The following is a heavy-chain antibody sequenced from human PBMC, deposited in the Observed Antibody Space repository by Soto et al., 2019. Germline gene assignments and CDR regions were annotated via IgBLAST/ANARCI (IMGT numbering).Heavy chain of an antibody. V-gene: IGHV4-59*01. Sequence: SETLSLTCTGSGASIRVYSWSWIWQPQGKGLEWIGYIYYSGSTNYNPSLKSRVAISVDTSKNQFSLKLSSVTAADTAVYYCARSTDSSGWRFDYWGQGTQVTVS. CDR2: IYYSGST. D-gene: IGHD6-19*01. J-gene: IGHJ4*02. CDR1: GASIRVYS. CDR3: ARSTDSSGWRFDY.